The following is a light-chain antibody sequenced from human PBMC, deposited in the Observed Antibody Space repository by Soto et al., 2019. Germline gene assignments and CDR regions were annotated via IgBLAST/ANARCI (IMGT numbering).Light chain of an antibody. V-gene: IGKV1-27*01. CDR3: QKYNGAPLT. CDR2: AAS. Sequence: DIQMTQSPSSLSASLGDRVTITCRASQGISNFLAWYQQKPGKVPKLLIHAASTLQSGVPARFSGSGSGTDFTLTISSLQPEDVATYYCQKYNGAPLTFGPGTKVDIK. CDR1: QGISNF. J-gene: IGKJ3*01.